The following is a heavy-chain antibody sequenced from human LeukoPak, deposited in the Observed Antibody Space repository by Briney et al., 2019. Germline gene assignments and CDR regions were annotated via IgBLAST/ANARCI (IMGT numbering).Heavy chain of an antibody. CDR2: INSDGSST. Sequence: GGSLRLSCAASGFTFSSYGMHWVRQAPGKGLVWVSRINSDGSSTSYADSVKGRFTISRDNAKNTLYLQMNSLRAEDTAVYYCARVQGSSGWTSYWYFDLWGRGTLVTVSS. J-gene: IGHJ2*01. CDR1: GFTFSSYG. CDR3: ARVQGSSGWTSYWYFDL. D-gene: IGHD6-19*01. V-gene: IGHV3-74*01.